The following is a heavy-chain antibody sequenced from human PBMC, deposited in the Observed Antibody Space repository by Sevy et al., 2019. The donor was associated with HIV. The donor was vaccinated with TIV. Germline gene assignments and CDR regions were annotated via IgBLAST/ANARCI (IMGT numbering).Heavy chain of an antibody. D-gene: IGHD2-2*01. CDR1: GFTFSNYA. CDR2: ISRSGGST. V-gene: IGHV3-23*01. J-gene: IGHJ6*02. Sequence: GGSLRLSCAASGFTFSNYAMSSVRQAPGKGLEWVSSISRSGGSTYYADSVKGRFTISRDNSKNTLYLQMNSLRAEDTAVYYCAKVDVVVPVADYGLDVWGQGTTVTVSS. CDR3: AKVDVVVPVADYGLDV.